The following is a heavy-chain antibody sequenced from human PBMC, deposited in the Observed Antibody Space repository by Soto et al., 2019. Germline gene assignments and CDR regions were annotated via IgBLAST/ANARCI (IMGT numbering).Heavy chain of an antibody. CDR2: ISYDGSNK. J-gene: IGHJ4*02. V-gene: IGHV3-30-3*01. D-gene: IGHD6-6*01. CDR1: GFTFSSYA. CDR3: ASDDDYRRSIAARPIDY. Sequence: GGSLRLSCAASGFTFSSYAMHWVRQAPGKGLEWVAVISYDGSNKYYADSVKGRFTISRDNSKNTLYLQMNSLRAEDTAVYYCASDDDYRRSIAARPIDYWGQGTLVTVSS.